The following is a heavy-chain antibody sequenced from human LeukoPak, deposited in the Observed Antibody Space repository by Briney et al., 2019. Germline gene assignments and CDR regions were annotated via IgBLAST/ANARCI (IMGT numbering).Heavy chain of an antibody. Sequence: GGSLRLSCAASGFTFDDYTMHWVRQAPGKGLEWVSLISWDGGSTYYADSVKGRFTISRDNSENSLYLQMNSLRAEDTAVYYCARERRAAAGTFDYWGQGTLVTVSS. V-gene: IGHV3-43*01. J-gene: IGHJ4*02. CDR2: ISWDGGST. CDR3: ARERRAAAGTFDY. D-gene: IGHD6-13*01. CDR1: GFTFDDYT.